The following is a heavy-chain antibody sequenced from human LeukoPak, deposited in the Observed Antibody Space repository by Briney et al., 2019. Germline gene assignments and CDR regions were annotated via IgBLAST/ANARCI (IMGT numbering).Heavy chain of an antibody. CDR1: GGTFSSYA. CDR3: ARVGSSGWYGGDYFDY. CDR2: IIPIFGTA. V-gene: IGHV1-69*05. D-gene: IGHD6-19*01. Sequence: SVEVSCKASGGTFSSYAISWVRQAPGQGLEWMGGIIPIFGTANYAQKFQGRVTITTDESTSTAYMELSSLRSEDTAVYYCARVGSSGWYGGDYFDYWGQGTLVTVSS. J-gene: IGHJ4*02.